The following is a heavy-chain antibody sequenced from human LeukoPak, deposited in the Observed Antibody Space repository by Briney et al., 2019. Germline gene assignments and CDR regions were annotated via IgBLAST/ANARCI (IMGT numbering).Heavy chain of an antibody. J-gene: IGHJ3*01. Sequence: SVKVSCKASGFTFTSSAVQWVRQARGQRLEWIGWIVVGSGNTNYAQKFQERVTITRAMSTSTVYMELSSLRSEDTAVYYCAAEGRPTVVTFRKGAVDLWGQGTMVTVSS. CDR3: AAEGRPTVVTFRKGAVDL. CDR1: GFTFTSSA. D-gene: IGHD4-23*01. V-gene: IGHV1-58*01. CDR2: IVVGSGNT.